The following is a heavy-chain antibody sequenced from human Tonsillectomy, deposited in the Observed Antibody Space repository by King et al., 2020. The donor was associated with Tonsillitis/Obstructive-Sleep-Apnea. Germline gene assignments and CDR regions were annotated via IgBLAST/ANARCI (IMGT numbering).Heavy chain of an antibody. J-gene: IGHJ6*03. V-gene: IGHV1-69*12. CDR3: ARPGNEHGSASSGYMDV. CDR1: GGTFSSFA. CDR2: MMPLFCSP. Sequence: VQLVQSGAEVKKPGSSVKVSCKASGGTFSSFAINWVRQAPGQGLEWMGGMMPLFCSPKYAPRLQGRVTITADESTSTAYMVLSSLRSEDTAVDYCARPGNEHGSASSGYMDVWGRGTPVTVSS. D-gene: IGHD1-1*01.